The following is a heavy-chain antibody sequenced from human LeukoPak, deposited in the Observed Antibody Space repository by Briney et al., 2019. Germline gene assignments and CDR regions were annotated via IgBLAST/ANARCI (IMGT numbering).Heavy chain of an antibody. J-gene: IGHJ4*02. Sequence: PGGSLRLSCAASGFTFSSYGMHWVRQAPGKGLEWVAVIWYDGSNKYYADSVKGRFTISRDNSKNTLYLQMNSLRAEDTAVYYCARAPDWRDSSSPPDYWGQGTLVTVSS. CDR2: IWYDGSNK. CDR1: GFTFSSYG. D-gene: IGHD6-13*01. CDR3: ARAPDWRDSSSPPDY. V-gene: IGHV3-33*01.